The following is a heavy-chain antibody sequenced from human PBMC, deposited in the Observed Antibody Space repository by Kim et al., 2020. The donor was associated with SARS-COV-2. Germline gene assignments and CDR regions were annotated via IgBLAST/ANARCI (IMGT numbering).Heavy chain of an antibody. Sequence: ADNGDTQYSQKFQGRLTIARDTSASTVYLELSSLTSADTAVYYCARNEDVWGQGTTVTVSS. V-gene: IGHV1-3*01. J-gene: IGHJ6*02. CDR2: ADNGDT. CDR3: ARNEDV.